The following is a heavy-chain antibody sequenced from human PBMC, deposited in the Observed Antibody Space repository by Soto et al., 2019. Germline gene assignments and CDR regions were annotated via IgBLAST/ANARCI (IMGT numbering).Heavy chain of an antibody. CDR3: ASLYCSSTSCYPSPFDY. CDR2: ISAYNGNT. Sequence: ASVKVSCKASGGTFSSYGISWVRQAPGQGLEWMGWISAYNGNTNYAQKLQGRVTMTTDTSTSTAYMELRSLRSDDTAVYYCASLYCSSTSCYPSPFDYWGQGTLVTVSS. D-gene: IGHD2-2*01. V-gene: IGHV1-18*01. J-gene: IGHJ4*02. CDR1: GGTFSSYG.